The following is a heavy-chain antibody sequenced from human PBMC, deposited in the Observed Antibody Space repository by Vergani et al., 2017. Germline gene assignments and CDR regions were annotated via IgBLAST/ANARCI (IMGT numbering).Heavy chain of an antibody. D-gene: IGHD5-24*01. V-gene: IGHV4-59*01. CDR2: IYYSGST. Sequence: QVQLQDSGPGLVKPSETLSLTCTVSVGSIIIYYWSWLRQPPGKGLEWIGYIYYSGSTNYNPSLKSRVTISVDTSKNQFSLKLSSVTAADTAVYYCARAFRDGYNWGDAFDIWGQGTMVTVSS. CDR1: VGSIIIYY. J-gene: IGHJ3*02. CDR3: ARAFRDGYNWGDAFDI.